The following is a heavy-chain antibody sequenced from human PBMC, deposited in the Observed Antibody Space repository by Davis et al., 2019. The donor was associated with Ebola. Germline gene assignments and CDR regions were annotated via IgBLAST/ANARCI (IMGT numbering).Heavy chain of an antibody. J-gene: IGHJ3*02. V-gene: IGHV5-51*01. CDR3: ARRERLRLRRGDAFDI. CDR2: IYPGDSDT. CDR1: GYSFTSYW. Sequence: GESLKISCKGSGYSFTSYWIGWVRQMPGKGLEWMGIIYPGDSDTRYSPSFQGQVTISADKSISTAYLQWSSLKASDTAMYYCARRERLRLRRGDAFDIWGQGTMVTVSS. D-gene: IGHD5-12*01.